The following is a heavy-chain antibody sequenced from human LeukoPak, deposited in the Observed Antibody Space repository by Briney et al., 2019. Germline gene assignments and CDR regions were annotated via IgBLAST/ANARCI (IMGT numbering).Heavy chain of an antibody. J-gene: IGHJ4*02. CDR1: GFTFEDYG. Sequence: PGGSLRLSCAASGFTFEDYGLSWVRKVPGKGLEWVSSISHNGGGTGEVDSVKGRFTISRDNAKNSLYLQMNSLIAEDTAVYYCARDGPGNGDQLDYWGQGTLVTVSS. V-gene: IGHV3-20*04. CDR3: ARDGPGNGDQLDY. D-gene: IGHD4-17*01. CDR2: ISHNGGGT.